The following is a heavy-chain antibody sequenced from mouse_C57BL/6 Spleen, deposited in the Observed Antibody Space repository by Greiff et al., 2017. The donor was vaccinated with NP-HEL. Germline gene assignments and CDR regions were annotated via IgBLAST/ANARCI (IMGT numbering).Heavy chain of an antibody. J-gene: IGHJ4*01. CDR1: GFSLTSYG. V-gene: IGHV2-5*01. D-gene: IGHD2-4*01. CDR3: ATYDYDGAVYAMDY. CDR2: IWRGGST. Sequence: VQLQQSGPGLVQPSQSLSITCTVSGFSLTSYGVHWVRQSPGKGLEWLGVIWRGGSTDYNAAFMSRLSITKDNSKSQVFFKMNSLQADDTAIYYCATYDYDGAVYAMDYWGQGTSVTVSS.